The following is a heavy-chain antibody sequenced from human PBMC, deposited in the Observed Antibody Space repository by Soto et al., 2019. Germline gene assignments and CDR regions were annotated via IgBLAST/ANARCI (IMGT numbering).Heavy chain of an antibody. CDR3: ARDRVEGNSGYESFDY. J-gene: IGHJ4*02. CDR1: GYTFTSYG. Sequence: GASVKVSCKASGYTFTSYGISWVRQAPGQGLEWMGWISAYNGNTNYAQRLQGRVTMTTDTSTSTAYMELRSLRSDDTAVYYCARDRVEGNSGYESFDYWGQGTLVTVSS. D-gene: IGHD5-12*01. CDR2: ISAYNGNT. V-gene: IGHV1-18*01.